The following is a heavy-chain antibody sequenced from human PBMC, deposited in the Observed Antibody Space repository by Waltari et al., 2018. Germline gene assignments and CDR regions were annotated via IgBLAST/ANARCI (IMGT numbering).Heavy chain of an antibody. CDR2: IYTSGST. V-gene: IGHV4-61*02. Sequence: QVQLQESGPGLVKPSQTLSLTCTVSGGSISSGSYYWSWIRQPAGKGLEWIGRIYTSGSTNYNPSLKSRVTISVDTSKNQFSLKLSSVTAADTAVYYCARDLGELPDAFDIWGQGTMVTVSS. J-gene: IGHJ3*02. CDR1: GGSISSGSYY. D-gene: IGHD3-16*01. CDR3: ARDLGELPDAFDI.